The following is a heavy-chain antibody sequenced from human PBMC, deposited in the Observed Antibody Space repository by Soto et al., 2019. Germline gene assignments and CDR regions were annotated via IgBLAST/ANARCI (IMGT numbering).Heavy chain of an antibody. J-gene: IGHJ4*02. CDR2: IYYDGSQK. CDR1: GFTFSSYT. CDR3: TRGGGNQLGDCYDN. D-gene: IGHD2-21*02. V-gene: IGHV3-30*04. Sequence: QVQLVESGGGVVQPGRSLRLSCAASGFTFSSYTMHWVRQAPGKGLEWVALIYYDGSQKYYADSVKGRFTISRDNSKKLMNLDMNSLRSEDTAVYDCTRGGGNQLGDCYDNWGQGTLVTVSS.